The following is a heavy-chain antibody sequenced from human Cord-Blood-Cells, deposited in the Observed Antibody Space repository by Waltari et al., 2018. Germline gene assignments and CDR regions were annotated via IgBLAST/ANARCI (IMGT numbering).Heavy chain of an antibody. D-gene: IGHD6-13*01. CDR1: GFTFSSYA. Sequence: QVQLVESGGGVVQPGRSLRLSCAASGFTFSSYAMHWVRQAPGKGLEWVAVISNDGSNKYYADSVKGRFTISRDNSKNTLYLQMNSLRAEDTAVYYCARYPSWYDAFDIWGQGTMVTVSS. CDR3: ARYPSWYDAFDI. V-gene: IGHV3-30*04. CDR2: ISNDGSNK. J-gene: IGHJ3*02.